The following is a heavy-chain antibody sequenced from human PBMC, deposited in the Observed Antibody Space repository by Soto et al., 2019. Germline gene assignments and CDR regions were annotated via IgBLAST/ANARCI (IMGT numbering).Heavy chain of an antibody. V-gene: IGHV1-2*02. CDR1: GYTFSDYY. Sequence: QVQLVQSGAEVKKPGASVTVSCKASGYTFSDYYLHWVRQAPGQGPEWMGWINPNSSDTKYAQKFRGRVTMTRDTSVRTAFMELNRLKSDDTAVYYCARESGGATATLDYYYFYMDVWGKGTTVTVSS. D-gene: IGHD5-12*01. CDR2: INPNSSDT. J-gene: IGHJ6*03. CDR3: ARESGGATATLDYYYFYMDV.